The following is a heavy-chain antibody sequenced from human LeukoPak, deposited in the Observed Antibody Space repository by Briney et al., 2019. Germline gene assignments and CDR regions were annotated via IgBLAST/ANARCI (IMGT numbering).Heavy chain of an antibody. J-gene: IGHJ4*02. D-gene: IGHD1-1*01. CDR3: AREGGWNDFDY. V-gene: IGHV3-48*03. CDR1: GFAFNFYA. Sequence: GGSLRLSCAASGFAFNFYAMTWIRQAPGKGLEWVSYISSSGNLIHYTDSVKGRFTFSRDNARNSLYLQMNSLRADDTAIYYCAREGGWNDFDYWGQGTLVTVSS. CDR2: ISSSGNLI.